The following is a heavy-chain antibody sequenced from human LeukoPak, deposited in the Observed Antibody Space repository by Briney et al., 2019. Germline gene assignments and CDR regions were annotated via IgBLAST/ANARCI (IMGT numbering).Heavy chain of an antibody. J-gene: IGHJ4*02. CDR3: AREAKVGGALQY. Sequence: GGSLRLSCAASGFIFSDYWMHWVRQPPGKGLVWVSRINTDGGFTRYADSVQGRFIISSGTAKNTPLLQMNSLGAEDTAVYYCAREAKVGGALQYWGQGILVTVSS. CDR1: GFIFSDYW. V-gene: IGHV3-74*01. CDR2: INTDGGFT. D-gene: IGHD1-26*01.